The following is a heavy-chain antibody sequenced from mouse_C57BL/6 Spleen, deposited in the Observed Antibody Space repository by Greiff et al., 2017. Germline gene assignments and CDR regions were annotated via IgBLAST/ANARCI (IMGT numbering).Heavy chain of an antibody. D-gene: IGHD2-4*01. CDR3: ARRRYYDYGSWYFDV. CDR1: GYSITSGYY. J-gene: IGHJ1*03. CDR2: ISYDGSN. Sequence: EVKLMESGPGLVKPSQSLSLTCSVTGYSITSGYYWNWIRQFPGNKLEWMGYISYDGSNNYNPSLKNRISITRDTSKNQFFLKLNSVTTEDTATYYGARRRYYDYGSWYFDVWGTGTTVTVSS. V-gene: IGHV3-6*01.